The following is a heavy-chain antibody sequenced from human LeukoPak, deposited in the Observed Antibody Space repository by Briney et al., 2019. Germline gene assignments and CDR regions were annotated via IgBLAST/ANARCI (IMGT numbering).Heavy chain of an antibody. Sequence: SVKLSRNASGSIFTIYDIHWVRQAPGPGLGWMGWINACYSNTKYSQKLQGRVTITRDTSASAAYMELGSLRSEDTAVYYCARGKRNSDYDYFDYWGQGTLVTVSS. CDR3: ARGKRNSDYDYFDY. CDR1: GSIFTIYD. D-gene: IGHD5-12*01. CDR2: INACYSNT. J-gene: IGHJ4*02. V-gene: IGHV1-3*01.